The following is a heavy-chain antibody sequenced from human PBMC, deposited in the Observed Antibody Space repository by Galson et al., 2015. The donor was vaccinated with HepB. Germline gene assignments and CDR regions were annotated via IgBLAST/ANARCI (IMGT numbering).Heavy chain of an antibody. CDR3: ARDRVVRGVHPFDY. CDR2: ISYDGSNK. Sequence: SLRLSCAASGFTFSSYGMHWVRQAPGKGLEWVAVISYDGSNKYYADSVKGRFTISRDNSKNTLYLQMNSLRAEDTAVYYCARDRVVRGVHPFDYWGQGTLVTVSS. V-gene: IGHV3-30*03. D-gene: IGHD3-10*01. CDR1: GFTFSSYG. J-gene: IGHJ4*02.